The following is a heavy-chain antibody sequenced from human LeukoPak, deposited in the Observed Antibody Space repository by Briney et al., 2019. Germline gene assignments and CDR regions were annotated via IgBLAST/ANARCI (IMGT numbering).Heavy chain of an antibody. J-gene: IGHJ4*02. D-gene: IGHD3-22*01. CDR1: GGSISSYY. CDR3: AREGDSTAPSYFDY. Sequence: SETLSLTCTVSGGSISSYYWSWIRQPPGKGLEWIGYIYYSGSTNYNPSLKSRVTISVDTSKNQFSLKLSSVTAADTAVYYCAREGDSTAPSYFDYWGQGTLVTVSS. CDR2: IYYSGST. V-gene: IGHV4-59*12.